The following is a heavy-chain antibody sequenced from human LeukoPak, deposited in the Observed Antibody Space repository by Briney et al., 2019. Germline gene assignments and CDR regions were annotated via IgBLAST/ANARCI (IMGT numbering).Heavy chain of an antibody. CDR2: VSHSGST. CDR3: ARVASELDYGDYTPFDY. D-gene: IGHD4-17*01. V-gene: IGHV4-34*01. CDR1: GGSFSGHY. Sequence: SETLSLTCAIYGGSFSGHYWSWIRQPPGKGLEWIGEVSHSGSTNYNPSLKSRVTISVDTSQNQFSLKLSSVPAADTAVYYCARVASELDYGDYTPFDYWGQGTLVTVSS. J-gene: IGHJ4*02.